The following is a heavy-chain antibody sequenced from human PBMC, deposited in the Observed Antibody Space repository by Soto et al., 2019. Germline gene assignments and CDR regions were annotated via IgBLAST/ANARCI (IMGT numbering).Heavy chain of an antibody. V-gene: IGHV1-18*01. CDR1: GYAFTTYG. Sequence: QVHLVQSGAEVKKPWASVKVSCKGSGYAFTTYGITWVRQAPGQVLEWMGWISAHNGNTNYAQKLQGRVTVTRDTSTSTAYMELRSLRSDDTAVYYCARGRYGDYWGQGALVTVSS. D-gene: IGHD1-1*01. J-gene: IGHJ4*02. CDR3: ARGRYGDY. CDR2: ISAHNGNT.